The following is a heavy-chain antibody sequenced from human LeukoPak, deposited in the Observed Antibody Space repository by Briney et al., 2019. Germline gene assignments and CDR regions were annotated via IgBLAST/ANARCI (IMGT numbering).Heavy chain of an antibody. J-gene: IGHJ4*02. CDR3: AKDEGAAAGTVY. CDR2: IPYDGSNK. V-gene: IGHV3-30*18. Sequence: GRSLRLSCAASGFTFSSYGMHWVRQAPGKGLEWVAVIPYDGSNKYYADSVKGRFTISRDNSKNTLYLQMNSLRAEDTAVYYCAKDEGAAAGTVYWGQGTLVTVSS. D-gene: IGHD6-13*01. CDR1: GFTFSSYG.